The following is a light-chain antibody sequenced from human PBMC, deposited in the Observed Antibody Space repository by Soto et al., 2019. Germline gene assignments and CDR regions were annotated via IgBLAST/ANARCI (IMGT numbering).Light chain of an antibody. J-gene: IGKJ1*01. CDR3: QQSSNIPWT. Sequence: DIQMTQSPSSLSASVGDSVTITCRTSQHVDRYLSWYQQIPGRAPKLLIYSASSLVSGVTPRFRGSASGTEFTLSISSLQREDFATYFCQQSSNIPWTFGQGTKV. CDR2: SAS. CDR1: QHVDRY. V-gene: IGKV1-39*01.